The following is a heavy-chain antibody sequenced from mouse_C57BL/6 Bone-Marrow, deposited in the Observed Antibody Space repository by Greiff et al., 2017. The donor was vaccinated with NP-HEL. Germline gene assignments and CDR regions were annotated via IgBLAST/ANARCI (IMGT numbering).Heavy chain of an antibody. J-gene: IGHJ4*01. CDR1: GYSFTDYN. CDR2: INPNYGTT. Sequence: VQLQQSGPELVKPGASVKISCKASGYSFTDYNMNWVKQSNGKSLEWIGVINPNYGTTCYNQKFKGKATLTVDQSASTAYIQHTSLTSEDSAVYYCAREEGPQTAMDYWGQGTSVTVSS. V-gene: IGHV1-39*01. CDR3: AREEGPQTAMDY.